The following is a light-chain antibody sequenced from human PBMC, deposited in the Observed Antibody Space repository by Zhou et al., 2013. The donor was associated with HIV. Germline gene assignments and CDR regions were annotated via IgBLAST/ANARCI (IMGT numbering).Light chain of an antibody. CDR3: QQYARSPFT. CDR1: QSVSSY. V-gene: IGKV3-15*01. J-gene: IGKJ3*01. CDR2: GAS. Sequence: EIVMTQSPATLSVSPGERATLSCRASQSVSSYLAWYQQKPGQAPRLLIYGASTRATGIPARFSGSGSGTDFTLVISRLEPEDFAVYYCQQYARSPFTFGPGTTVDVK.